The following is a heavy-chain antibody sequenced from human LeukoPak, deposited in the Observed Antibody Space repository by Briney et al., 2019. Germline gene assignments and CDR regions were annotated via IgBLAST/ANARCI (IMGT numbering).Heavy chain of an antibody. CDR1: GGPISSGTHF. J-gene: IGHJ3*02. CDR3: ARAATVPTGRGFGAFDI. Sequence: SETLSLTSTVSGGPISSGTHFWGWIRQSPGKGLEWIGSTDYTGSLYYNPSLKSRVTISVDTSKNQFSLNLTSVTAADTALYYCARAATVPTGRGFGAFDIWGQGTMVTVSS. D-gene: IGHD4-17*01. CDR2: TDYTGSL. V-gene: IGHV4-39*07.